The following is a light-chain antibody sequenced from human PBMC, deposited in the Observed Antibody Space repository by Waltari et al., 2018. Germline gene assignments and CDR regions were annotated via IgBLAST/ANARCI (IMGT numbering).Light chain of an antibody. V-gene: IGKV1-12*01. CDR1: QGVGSW. CDR2: TAS. Sequence: DIQMTQSPSSVSASVGDRVTISCRASQGVGSWLAWYQQRPGKAPNLLIYTASNLQSGVPSRFSGSGSGTEFTLTINGLQPEDFATYFCQQTDSFPLTFGGGTKLEMK. CDR3: QQTDSFPLT. J-gene: IGKJ4*01.